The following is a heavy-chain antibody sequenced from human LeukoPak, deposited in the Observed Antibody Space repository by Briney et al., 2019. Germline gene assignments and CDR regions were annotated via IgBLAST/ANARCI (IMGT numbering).Heavy chain of an antibody. CDR1: GGTFSSYA. CDR3: ASGLYYYGSGSYYRRWFDP. J-gene: IGHJ5*02. CDR2: IIPIFGTA. Sequence: SVKVSCKASGGTFSSYAISWVRQAPGQGLEWMGGIIPIFGTANYAQKFQGRVTVTADESTSTAYMELSSLRSEDTAVYYCASGLYYYGSGSYYRRWFDPWGQGTLVTVSS. D-gene: IGHD3-10*01. V-gene: IGHV1-69*01.